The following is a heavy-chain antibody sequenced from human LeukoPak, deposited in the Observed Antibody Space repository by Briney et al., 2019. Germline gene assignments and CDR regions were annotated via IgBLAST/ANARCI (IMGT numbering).Heavy chain of an antibody. D-gene: IGHD3-10*01. J-gene: IGHJ4*02. V-gene: IGHV1-2*02. CDR1: GYTFTGYY. CDR3: VRAGSRSFLLDY. CDR2: INPNSGGT. Sequence: GASVKVSCKASGYTFTGYYMHWVRQAPGQGLEWMGWINPNSGGTNYAQKFQGRVTMTRDTSLSTAYMELSRLRSDDTAVYYCVRAGSRSFLLDYWGQGTLVTVSS.